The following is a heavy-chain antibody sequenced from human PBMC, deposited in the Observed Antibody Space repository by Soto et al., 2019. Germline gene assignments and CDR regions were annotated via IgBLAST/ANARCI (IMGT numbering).Heavy chain of an antibody. Sequence: QVQLVESGGGVVQPGRSLRLSCAASGCTFSSNGMDWVSQAPGKGPEWVAVIWDDGSNKYYAVSVKGRFTISRDNSKNPLYLQMNLLRAADTAVYSCARDIAAAGTSYYYYGMDVWGQGTTVTVSS. CDR3: ARDIAAAGTSYYYYGMDV. CDR1: GCTFSSNG. CDR2: IWDDGSNK. D-gene: IGHD6-13*01. J-gene: IGHJ6*02. V-gene: IGHV3-33*01.